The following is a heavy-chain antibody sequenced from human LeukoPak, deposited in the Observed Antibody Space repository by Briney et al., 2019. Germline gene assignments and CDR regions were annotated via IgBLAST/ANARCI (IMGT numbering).Heavy chain of an antibody. D-gene: IGHD6-13*01. J-gene: IGHJ6*03. CDR3: ARVWGYSSSWYLPGRYHYYMDV. CDR2: IYYSGST. Sequence: SETLSLTCTVSGGSISSSSYYWGWIRQPPGKGLEWIGSIYYSGSTYYNPSLKSRVTISVDASKNQFSLKLSSVTAADTAVYYCARVWGYSSSWYLPGRYHYYMDVWGKGTTVTVSS. V-gene: IGHV4-39*07. CDR1: GGSISSSSYY.